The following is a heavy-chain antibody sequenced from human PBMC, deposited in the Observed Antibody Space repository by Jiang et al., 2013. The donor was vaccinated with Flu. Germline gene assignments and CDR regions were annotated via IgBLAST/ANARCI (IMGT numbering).Heavy chain of an antibody. D-gene: IGHD2-2*01. Sequence: APGKGRRVVAVISYAGHDKYYADSWGAGFTISRDDSKSTLYLQLNSLGAEDTAVYYCAREVVVPDTCDVGRYYFYYMDVWGQGTTVTVSS. J-gene: IGHJ6*03. CDR2: ISYAGHDK. CDR3: AREVVVPDTCDVGRYYFYYMDV. V-gene: IGHV3-30-3*01.